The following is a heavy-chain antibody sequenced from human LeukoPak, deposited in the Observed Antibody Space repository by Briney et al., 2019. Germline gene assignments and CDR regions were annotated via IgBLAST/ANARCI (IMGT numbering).Heavy chain of an antibody. V-gene: IGHV4-31*03. CDR2: IYYSGST. Sequence: SQTLSLTCTVSGGSISSGGYSWSWIRQHPGKGLEWIGHIYYSGSTYYNPSLKSRVTITVDTSKNQFSLKLSSVTAADTAVYYCARDRANWYFDLWGRGTLVTVSS. CDR1: GGSISSGGYS. J-gene: IGHJ2*01. CDR3: ARDRANWYFDL.